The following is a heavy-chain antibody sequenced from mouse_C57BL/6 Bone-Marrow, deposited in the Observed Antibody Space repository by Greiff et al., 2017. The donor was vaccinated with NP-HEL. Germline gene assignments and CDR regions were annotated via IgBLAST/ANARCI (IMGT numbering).Heavy chain of an antibody. CDR1: GYAFTNYL. J-gene: IGHJ4*01. Sequence: QVQLQQSGAELVRPGTSVKVSCKASGYAFTNYLIEWVKQRPGQGLEWIGVINPGSGGTNYNEKFKGKATLTADKSSSTAYMQLSSLTSEDSAVYCCARGRGYYYAMDYWGQGTSVTVSS. CDR2: INPGSGGT. V-gene: IGHV1-54*01. CDR3: ARGRGYYYAMDY.